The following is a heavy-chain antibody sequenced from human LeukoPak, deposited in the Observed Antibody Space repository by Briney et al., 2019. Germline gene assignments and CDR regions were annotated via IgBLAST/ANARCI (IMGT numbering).Heavy chain of an antibody. CDR3: ASKSERFLETGAFDI. D-gene: IGHD3-3*01. V-gene: IGHV4-59*01. CDR2: IYYSGST. CDR1: GVSISSYY. J-gene: IGHJ3*02. Sequence: SETLSLTCTVSGVSISSYYWSCIRQPPGKGLEWIGYIYYSGSTNYNPSLESRVTISVDTSKNQFSLRLSSVTAADTAVYFCASKSERFLETGAFDIWGQGTMVTVSS.